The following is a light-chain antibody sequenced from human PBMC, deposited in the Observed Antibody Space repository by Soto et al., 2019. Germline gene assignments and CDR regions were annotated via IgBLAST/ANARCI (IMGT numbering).Light chain of an antibody. V-gene: IGKV3-15*01. CDR2: GAS. CDR3: QQYNNWPYT. Sequence: EIVMTQSPATLSVSPEERAALSCRASQSVSSNFAWYQQKPGQAPRLLIYGASTRATGIPARFSGSGSGTEFTLTISILQSEDFAVYYCQQYNNWPYTFGQGTKLEI. J-gene: IGKJ2*01. CDR1: QSVSSN.